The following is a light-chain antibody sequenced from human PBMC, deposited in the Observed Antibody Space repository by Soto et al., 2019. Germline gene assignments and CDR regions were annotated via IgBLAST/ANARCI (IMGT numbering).Light chain of an antibody. CDR3: QQHXDIPRT. CDR1: QSVFYSPNNKNY. V-gene: IGKV4-1*01. J-gene: IGKJ1*01. Sequence: DIVMTQSPDSLAVSLGERATINCKSSQSVFYSPNNKNYLAWYQQKPGQPPKLLLYWASTRESGVPDRFSGSGSGTDFTLTISSLQAEDVATYYCQQHXDIPRTFGQGTKVEIK. CDR2: WAS.